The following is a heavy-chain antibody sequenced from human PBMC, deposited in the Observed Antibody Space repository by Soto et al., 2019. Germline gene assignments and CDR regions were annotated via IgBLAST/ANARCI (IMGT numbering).Heavy chain of an antibody. D-gene: IGHD2-2*01. CDR2: INAGNGNT. Sequence: ASVKVSCKASGYTFTSYAMHWVRQAPGQRLEWMGWINAGNGNTKYSQKFQGRVTITRDTSASTAYMELSSLRSEDTAVYYCARDGQVYCSSTSCEWWFDSWGQGTRVTVSS. CDR1: GYTFTSYA. V-gene: IGHV1-3*01. J-gene: IGHJ5*01. CDR3: ARDGQVYCSSTSCEWWFDS.